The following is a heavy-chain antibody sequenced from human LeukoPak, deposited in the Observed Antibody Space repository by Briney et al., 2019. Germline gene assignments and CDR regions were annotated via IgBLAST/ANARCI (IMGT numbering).Heavy chain of an antibody. V-gene: IGHV3-30*03. CDR1: CHILSHDC. D-gene: IGHD1-1*01. CDR3: DTGVCYCATGQRSDPYNFYPLLL. J-gene: IGHJ6*02. CDR2: ISYDESDK. Sequence: GGSLRLSCAAWCHILSHDCIRCPRQAPGKGLEWVAVISYDESDKYRVDSVKGRFTISRDNSKNTLYLQMSSLSAEETDVRHEDTGVCYCATGQRSDPYNFYPLLLWRQGTTVTVSS.